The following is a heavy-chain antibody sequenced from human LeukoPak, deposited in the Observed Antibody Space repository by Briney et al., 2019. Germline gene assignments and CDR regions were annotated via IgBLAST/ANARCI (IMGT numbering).Heavy chain of an antibody. CDR2: INPNSGCT. CDR1: GYTLTDYY. D-gene: IGHD5-18*01. Sequence: ASVPVSRQASGYTLTDYYMHWVRQAPRQGLAWMGWINPNSGCTNYAQRFQGRVTVTRDTSISTAYMELSRLRSDDTAVYCCARDNCPRGYSYGSDYWGQGTLVTVSS. V-gene: IGHV1-2*02. CDR3: ARDNCPRGYSYGSDY. J-gene: IGHJ4*02.